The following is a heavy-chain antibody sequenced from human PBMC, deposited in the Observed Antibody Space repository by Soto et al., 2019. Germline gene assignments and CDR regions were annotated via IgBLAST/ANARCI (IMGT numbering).Heavy chain of an antibody. V-gene: IGHV3-21*01. D-gene: IGHD6-13*01. Sequence: GGSLRLSCAASGFTFRSFTMNWVRQAPGKGLEWVSTISSNSAYIYYTDALRGRFTISRDNAKNSLHLQMDSLRAEDTAVYYCTRDASRDSSARGWFDPWGPGTLVTVSS. CDR2: ISSNSAYI. CDR1: GFTFRSFT. J-gene: IGHJ5*02. CDR3: TRDASRDSSARGWFDP.